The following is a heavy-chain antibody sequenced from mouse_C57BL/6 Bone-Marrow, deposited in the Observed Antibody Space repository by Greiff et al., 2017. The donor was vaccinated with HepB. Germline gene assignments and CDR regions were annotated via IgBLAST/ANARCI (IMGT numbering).Heavy chain of an antibody. D-gene: IGHD1-1*01. CDR1: GFTFSSYG. CDR3: ARPPYYYGSSWYFDV. Sequence: VQLQQSGGDLVKPGGSLKLSCAASGFTFSSYGMSWVRQTPDKRLEWVATISSGGSYTYYPDSVKGRFTISRDNAKNTLYLQMSSLKSEDTAMYYCARPPYYYGSSWYFDVWGTGTTVTVSS. V-gene: IGHV5-6*01. J-gene: IGHJ1*03. CDR2: ISSGGSYT.